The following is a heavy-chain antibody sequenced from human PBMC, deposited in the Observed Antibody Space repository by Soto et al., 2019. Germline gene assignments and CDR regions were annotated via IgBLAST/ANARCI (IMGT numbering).Heavy chain of an antibody. CDR3: ARVQGGGGAMVHNY. V-gene: IGHV4-30-4*01. Sequence: QVQLQESGPGLVKPSQTLSLTCTVSGGSISSGDYYWSWIRQPPGKGLEWIGYIYYSGSTYYNPSVKSRVTISVDTSRNQFSLKLSSVTAAETAVYYCARVQGGGGAMVHNYWGQGTLVTVSS. J-gene: IGHJ4*02. CDR1: GGSISSGDYY. D-gene: IGHD5-18*01. CDR2: IYYSGST.